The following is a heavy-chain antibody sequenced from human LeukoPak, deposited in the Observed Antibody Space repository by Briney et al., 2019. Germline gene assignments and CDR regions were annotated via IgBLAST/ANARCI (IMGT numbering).Heavy chain of an antibody. CDR3: ARDQGDHGGWNDAFKI. J-gene: IGHJ3*02. CDR1: GGSISSSSYY. Sequence: SETLSLTCTVSGGSISSSSYYWGWIRQPPGKGLEWIGSIYYSGSTYYNPSLKSRVTISVDTSKNQFSLKLSSVTAADTAVYYCARDQGDHGGWNDAFKIWGQGTTLTVSS. V-gene: IGHV4-39*07. CDR2: IYYSGST. D-gene: IGHD4-23*01.